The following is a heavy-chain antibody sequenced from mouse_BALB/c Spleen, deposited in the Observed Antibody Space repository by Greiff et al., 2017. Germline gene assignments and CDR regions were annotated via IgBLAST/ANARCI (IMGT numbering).Heavy chain of an antibody. CDR3: TRWGYDAMDY. CDR2: INPSNGGT. Sequence: VQLQQPGAELVKPGASVKLSCKASGYTFTSYYMYWVKQRPGQGLEWIGGINPSNGGTNFNEKFKSKATLTVDKSSSTAYMQLSSLTSEDSAVYYCTRWGYDAMDYWGQGTSVTVSS. CDR1: GYTFTSYY. V-gene: IGHV1S81*02. J-gene: IGHJ4*01.